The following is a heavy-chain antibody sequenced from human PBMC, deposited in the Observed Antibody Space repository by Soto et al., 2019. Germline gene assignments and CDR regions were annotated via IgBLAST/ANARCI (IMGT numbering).Heavy chain of an antibody. CDR2: ISGSGGST. Sequence: GGSLRLSCAASGFTFSSYAMSWVRQAPGKGLEWVSAISGSGGSTYYADSVKGRFTISRDNSKNTLYLQMNSLRAEDTAVYYCAKDVKKQSQRPRIAVAGVFDYWGQGTLVTVSS. CDR3: AKDVKKQSQRPRIAVAGVFDY. D-gene: IGHD6-19*01. J-gene: IGHJ4*02. CDR1: GFTFSSYA. V-gene: IGHV3-23*01.